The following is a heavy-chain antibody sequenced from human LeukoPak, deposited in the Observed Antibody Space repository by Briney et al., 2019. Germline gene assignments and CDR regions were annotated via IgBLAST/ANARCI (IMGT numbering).Heavy chain of an antibody. D-gene: IGHD5/OR15-5a*01. J-gene: IGHJ3*02. Sequence: SQTLSLTCTVSGGSIRSGDYYWSWIRQPPGKGLEWIGYIYYSGSTYYNPSLKSRVTISVDTSKNQFSLKLSSVTAADTAVYYCARALRGPHRAFDIWGQGTMVTVSS. CDR2: IYYSGST. CDR1: GGSIRSGDYY. CDR3: ARALRGPHRAFDI. V-gene: IGHV4-30-4*08.